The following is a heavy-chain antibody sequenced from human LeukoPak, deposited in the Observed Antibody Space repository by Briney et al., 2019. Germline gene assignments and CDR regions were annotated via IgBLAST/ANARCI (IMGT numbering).Heavy chain of an antibody. V-gene: IGHV3-23*01. J-gene: IGHJ4*02. CDR2: IIGSGGST. Sequence: GGSLTLSCAAWGFTFSSYAMSCLREAPGKALEWVSAIIGSGGSTYYAASEKGRLTISRDHSKDTLYLQMNSRRAQDTAVYYCTRDSGHSFSYFDYWGQGTLVTVSS. CDR1: GFTFSSYA. CDR3: TRDSGHSFSYFDY. D-gene: IGHD1-1*01.